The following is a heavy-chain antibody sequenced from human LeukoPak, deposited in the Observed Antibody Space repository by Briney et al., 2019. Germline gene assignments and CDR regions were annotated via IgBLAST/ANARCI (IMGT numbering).Heavy chain of an antibody. D-gene: IGHD2-21*02. CDR2: ISGSGGST. V-gene: IGHV3-23*01. J-gene: IGHJ3*02. CDR1: GFTFSSYA. Sequence: PGGSLRLSCAASGFTFSSYAMSWVRQAPGKGLEWVSAISGSGGSTYYADSVKGRFTISRDNAKNTLYLQMNSLRAEDTAVYYCAKQKGWVTKSDAFDIWGQGTMVTVSS. CDR3: AKQKGWVTKSDAFDI.